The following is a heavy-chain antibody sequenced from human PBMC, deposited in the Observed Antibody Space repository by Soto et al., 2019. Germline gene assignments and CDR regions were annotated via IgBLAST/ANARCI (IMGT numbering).Heavy chain of an antibody. CDR1: GFTFTNHN. J-gene: IGHJ4*02. CDR2: ISSSSSFR. D-gene: IGHD2-21*01. V-gene: IGHV3-21*01. Sequence: GGSLRLSCAASGFTFTNHNMNWVRQAPGKGLEWVSSISSSSSFRNYADSVKGRFSISRDNDKNLVHLQMDSLRAEDTAVYYCARDPPLSVLVVVATDDFWGQGTLVTVSS. CDR3: ARDPPLSVLVVVATDDF.